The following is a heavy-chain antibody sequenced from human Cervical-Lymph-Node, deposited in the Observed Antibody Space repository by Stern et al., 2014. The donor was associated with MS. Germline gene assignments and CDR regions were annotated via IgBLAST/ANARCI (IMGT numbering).Heavy chain of an antibody. CDR1: GGSISSYY. V-gene: IGHV4-59*01. CDR3: ARAQSDYDEGDYFDS. J-gene: IGHJ4*02. D-gene: IGHD4-17*01. CDR2: IHYSGNT. Sequence: QVQLQESGPGLVKPSETLSLTCTVSGGSISSYYWSWIRLPPGKGLEWIGDIHYSGNTGYNPSLKSRVTVSVDTSKNQFSLKLSSVTAADTAVYYCARAQSDYDEGDYFDSWGQGTLVTVSS.